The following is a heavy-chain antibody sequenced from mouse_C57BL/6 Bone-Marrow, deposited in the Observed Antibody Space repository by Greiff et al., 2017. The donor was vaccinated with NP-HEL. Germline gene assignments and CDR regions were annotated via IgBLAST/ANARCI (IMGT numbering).Heavy chain of an antibody. J-gene: IGHJ1*03. CDR2: IYPGGGYT. V-gene: IGHV1-63*01. CDR1: GYTFTNYW. D-gene: IGHD2-4*01. CDR3: ARRAYDYDGDWYFDV. Sequence: QVHVKQSGAELVRPGTSVKMSCKASGYTFTNYWIGWAKQRPGHGLEWIGDIYPGGGYTNYNEKFKGKATLTADKSSSTAYMQFSSLTSEDSAIYYCARRAYDYDGDWYFDVWGTGTTVTVSS.